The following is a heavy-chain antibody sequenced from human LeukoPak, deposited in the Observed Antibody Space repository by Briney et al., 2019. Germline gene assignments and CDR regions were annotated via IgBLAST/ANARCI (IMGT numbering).Heavy chain of an antibody. CDR2: INPNSGGT. Sequence: ASVKVSCKASGYTFTGYYMHWVRQAPGQGLEWMGWINPNSGGTNYAQKFQGRVTMTRDTSISTAYMELSRLRSDDTAVYYCAGDLNSGAYYYYYGMDVWGQGTTVTVSS. D-gene: IGHD3-10*01. CDR3: AGDLNSGAYYYYYGMDV. V-gene: IGHV1-2*02. CDR1: GYTFTGYY. J-gene: IGHJ6*02.